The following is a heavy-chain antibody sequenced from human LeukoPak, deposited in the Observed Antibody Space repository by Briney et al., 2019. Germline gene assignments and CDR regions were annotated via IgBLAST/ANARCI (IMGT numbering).Heavy chain of an antibody. CDR1: GFTFSSHW. CDR2: IKQDGSDK. D-gene: IGHD3-22*01. CDR3: ARDQNYYDSSGYYRYYYYYMDV. Sequence: GGSLRLSCAASGFTFSSHWMSWVRQAPGKGLEWVANIKQDGSDKYYVDSVKGRFTISRDNGKTSLYLQMNSLRAEDTAVYYCARDQNYYDSSGYYRYYYYYMDVWGKGTTVTVSS. V-gene: IGHV3-7*01. J-gene: IGHJ6*03.